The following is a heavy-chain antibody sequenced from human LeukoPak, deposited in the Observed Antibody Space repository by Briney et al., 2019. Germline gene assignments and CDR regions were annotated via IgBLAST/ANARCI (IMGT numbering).Heavy chain of an antibody. CDR1: GGSFSGYY. J-gene: IGHJ4*02. V-gene: IGHV4-34*01. CDR2: INHSGST. D-gene: IGHD2-15*01. Sequence: SETLSLTCAVYGGSFSGYYWSWIRQPPGKGLEWIGEINHSGSTNYNPSLKSRVTISVDTSKNQFSLKLSSVTAADTAVYYCAANLLGRDCSGGSCSEGGYWGQGTLVTVSS. CDR3: AANLLGRDCSGGSCSEGGY.